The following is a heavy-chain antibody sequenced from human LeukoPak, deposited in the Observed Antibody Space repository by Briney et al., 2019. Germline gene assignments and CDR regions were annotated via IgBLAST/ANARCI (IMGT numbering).Heavy chain of an antibody. V-gene: IGHV3-30-3*01. CDR3: AKQLFNGGLQIFDY. D-gene: IGHD4-23*01. J-gene: IGHJ4*02. CDR1: GFTFSSYA. Sequence: GRSLRLSCAASGFTFSSYAMHWVRQAPGKGLEWVAVISYDGSNKYYADSVKGRFTISRDNSMDTLYLQMNSLRVDDTAVYYCAKQLFNGGLQIFDYWGQGIPVTVSS. CDR2: ISYDGSNK.